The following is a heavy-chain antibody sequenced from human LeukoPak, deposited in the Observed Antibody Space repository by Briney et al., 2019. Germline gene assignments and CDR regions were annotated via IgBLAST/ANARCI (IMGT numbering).Heavy chain of an antibody. CDR1: GGSISSYY. CDR3: ASGYYDSSGPSYYYYGMDV. V-gene: IGHV4-4*07. CDR2: IYTSGST. Sequence: SETLSLTCTVSGGSISSYYWSWIRQPAGKGLEWIGRIYTSGSTNYNPSLKSRVTMSVDTSKNQFSLKLSSVTAADTAVYYCASGYYDSSGPSYYYYGMDVWGQGTTVTVSS. D-gene: IGHD3-22*01. J-gene: IGHJ6*02.